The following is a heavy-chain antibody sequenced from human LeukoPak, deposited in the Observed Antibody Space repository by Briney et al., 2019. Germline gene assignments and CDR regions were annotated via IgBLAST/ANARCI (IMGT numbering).Heavy chain of an antibody. D-gene: IGHD2-15*01. CDR1: GDSVSSNSAA. Sequence: QTLSVTCAISGDSVSSNSAAWNCIRQSPSRGLEWLGRTYYRSKWYNDYAESVKSRITINPDTSKNQFSLQLNSVTPDDTAVYFCARSHGGSSNWFDPWGQGTLVTVSS. CDR3: ARSHGGSSNWFDP. V-gene: IGHV6-1*01. CDR2: TYYRSKWYN. J-gene: IGHJ5*02.